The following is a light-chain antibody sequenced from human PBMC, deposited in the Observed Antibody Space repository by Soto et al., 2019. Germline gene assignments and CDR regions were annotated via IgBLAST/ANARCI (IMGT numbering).Light chain of an antibody. V-gene: IGKV3D-15*01. J-gene: IGKJ2*01. CDR2: DAS. CDR3: QQYNNWPPVYT. Sequence: EIVLTQSPATLSVSPGERATLSCRASQSISTKLAWYQQKPCQAPRLLIYDASTRATGIPARFSGSGSGTEFNLIITSLQSEDFAVYYCQQYNNWPPVYTFGPGTKLEI. CDR1: QSISTK.